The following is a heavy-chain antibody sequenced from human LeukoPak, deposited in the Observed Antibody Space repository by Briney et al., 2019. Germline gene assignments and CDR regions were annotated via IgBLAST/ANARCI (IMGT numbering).Heavy chain of an antibody. Sequence: GGSLRLSCAASESTFNTYAMNWVRQAPGKGLEWVSSISGDVSGTFYAESVKGRFTISRDKSKNTVYLQMNSLRAEDTAVYYCAKDYYGSVDYWGQGTLVTVSS. V-gene: IGHV3-23*01. D-gene: IGHD3-10*01. J-gene: IGHJ4*02. CDR3: AKDYYGSVDY. CDR2: ISGDVSGT. CDR1: ESTFNTYA.